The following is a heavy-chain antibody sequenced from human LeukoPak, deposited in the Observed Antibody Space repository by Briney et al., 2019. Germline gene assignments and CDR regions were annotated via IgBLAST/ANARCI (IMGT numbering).Heavy chain of an antibody. CDR3: ARDTSRDIAARLNSGSDY. V-gene: IGHV1-46*01. D-gene: IGHD6-6*01. Sequence: ASVKVSCKASGYTFTSYYMHWVRQAPGQGLEWMGIINPSGGSTSYAQKFQGRVTMTRDTSTSTVYMELSSLRSEDTAVYYCARDTSRDIAARLNSGSDYWGQGTLVTVSS. J-gene: IGHJ4*02. CDR1: GYTFTSYY. CDR2: INPSGGST.